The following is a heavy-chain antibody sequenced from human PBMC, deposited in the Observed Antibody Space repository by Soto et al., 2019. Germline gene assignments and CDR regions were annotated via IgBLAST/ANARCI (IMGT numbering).Heavy chain of an antibody. J-gene: IGHJ4*02. V-gene: IGHV3-64*01. CDR1: GFTFSSYA. D-gene: IGHD5-12*01. Sequence: EVQLVESGGGLVQPGGSLRLSCAASGFTFSSYAMDWVRQAPGKGLEYVSTISSNGGSTDYANSVKGRFTISRDNSKNTLDLQMGSLRPGDMAVYYCARGGRGYEFDYWGQGTLVTVSS. CDR2: ISSNGGST. CDR3: ARGGRGYEFDY.